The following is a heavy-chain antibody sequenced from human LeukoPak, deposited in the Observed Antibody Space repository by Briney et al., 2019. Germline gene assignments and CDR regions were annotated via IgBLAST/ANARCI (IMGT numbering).Heavy chain of an antibody. CDR1: GGSISSYY. CDR3: ARANYVASNFDY. Sequence: PSETLSLTCTVSGGSISSYYWSWIRQPPGKGLEWIGYIYYSGSTNYNPSLKSRVTISVDTSKNQFSLKLSSVTAADTAVYYCARANYVASNFDYWGQGTLVTVSS. V-gene: IGHV4-59*01. J-gene: IGHJ4*02. CDR2: IYYSGST. D-gene: IGHD1-7*01.